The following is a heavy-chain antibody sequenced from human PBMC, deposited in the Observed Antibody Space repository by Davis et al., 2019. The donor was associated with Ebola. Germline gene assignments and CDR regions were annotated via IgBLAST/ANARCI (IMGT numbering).Heavy chain of an antibody. J-gene: IGHJ2*01. Sequence: GESLKIPCAASGFTFSSYAMNWVRQAPGKGLEWVSYISSGGRTIYYADSVKGRFTISIDKSKKSLYLQMSSLRDEDTGVYYCATVRSVCTDGVCSPYWYIDLWGHGTVVTVSS. CDR3: ATVRSVCTDGVCSPYWYIDL. D-gene: IGHD2-8*01. CDR1: GFTFSSYA. V-gene: IGHV3-48*02. CDR2: ISSGGRTI.